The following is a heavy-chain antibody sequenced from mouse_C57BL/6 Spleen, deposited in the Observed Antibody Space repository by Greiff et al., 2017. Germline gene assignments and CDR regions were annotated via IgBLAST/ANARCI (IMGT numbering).Heavy chain of an antibody. J-gene: IGHJ1*03. D-gene: IGHD2-2*01. CDR2: IRNKANGYTT. CDR3: ARYLLYGYDEEEWYFDV. V-gene: IGHV7-3*01. CDR1: GFTFTDYY. Sequence: EVQGVESGGGLVQPGGSLSLSCAASGFTFTDYYMSWVRQPPGKALEWLGFIRNKANGYTTESSASVKGRFTISRDNSKSILYLHMNALRAEDSATDYCARYLLYGYDEEEWYFDVWGTGTAVTVSS.